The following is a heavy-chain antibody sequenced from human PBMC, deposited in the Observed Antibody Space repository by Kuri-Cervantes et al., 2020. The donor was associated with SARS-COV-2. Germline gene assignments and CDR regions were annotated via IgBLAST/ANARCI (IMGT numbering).Heavy chain of an antibody. CDR2: ISSSSSYI. D-gene: IGHD7-27*01. CDR1: GFTSSAYT. J-gene: IGHJ4*02. Sequence: GESLKISCEATGFTSSAYTMNWVRQGPGKALEWVSSISSSSSYIYYADSVKGRFTISRDNAKNSLYLQMSSLRAEDTAVYYCARDLRLGKSLDYWGQGTLVTVSS. V-gene: IGHV3-21*01. CDR3: ARDLRLGKSLDY.